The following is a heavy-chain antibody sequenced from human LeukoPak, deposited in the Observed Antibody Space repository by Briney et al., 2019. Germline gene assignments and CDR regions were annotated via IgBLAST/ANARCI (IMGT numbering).Heavy chain of an antibody. V-gene: IGHV1-18*01. CDR2: ISAYNGNT. CDR1: GYTFTSYG. D-gene: IGHD5-24*01. Sequence: ASVKGSCKASGYTFTSYGISWVRQAPGQGLEWIGWISAYNGNTNYAQKLQGRVTMTTDTSTSTAYMELRSLRSDDTAVYYCAREVEMATIDYWGQGTLVTVSS. CDR3: AREVEMATIDY. J-gene: IGHJ4*02.